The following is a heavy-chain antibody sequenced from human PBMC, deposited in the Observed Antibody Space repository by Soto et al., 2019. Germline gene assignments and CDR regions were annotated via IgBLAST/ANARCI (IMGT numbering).Heavy chain of an antibody. CDR2: ISPSGTT. J-gene: IGHJ4*02. CDR1: GGSFSNNY. CDR3: ATSLWFGTQPEI. D-gene: IGHD3-10*01. V-gene: IGHV4-34*01. Sequence: PSETLFLTCAVYGGSFSNNYWTWFRQPPGKGLEWIGEISPSGTTKYIPSLKSRGTISVDTSRKQFFLKVTSVSAADTAVYYCATSLWFGTQPEIWGPGTLVTVSS.